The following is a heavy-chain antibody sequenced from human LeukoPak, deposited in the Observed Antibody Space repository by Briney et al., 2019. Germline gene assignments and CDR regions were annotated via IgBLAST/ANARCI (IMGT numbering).Heavy chain of an antibody. CDR3: ARDQGIAVAGTDRIYYYYYGMDV. J-gene: IGHJ6*04. CDR2: IWYDGSNK. V-gene: IGHV3-33*01. D-gene: IGHD6-19*01. Sequence: GGSLRLSCAASGFTFSSYGMHWVRQAPGKGLEWVAVIWYDGSNKYYADSVKGRFTISRATSKNTLYLQRNKLRAEGTAGYYCARDQGIAVAGTDRIYYYYYGMDVWGKGATVTVSS. CDR1: GFTFSSYG.